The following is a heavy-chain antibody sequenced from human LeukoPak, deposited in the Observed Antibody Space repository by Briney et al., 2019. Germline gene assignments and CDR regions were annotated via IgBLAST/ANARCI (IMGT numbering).Heavy chain of an antibody. CDR1: GFIFDDYG. CDR3: ARRLGSYGAIDY. Sequence: GGSLRLSCAASGFIFDDYGMSWVRQAPGKGLEGVSGINWNGGSTGYADSVKGRFTISRDNAKNSLYLQMNSLRVEDTALYYCARRLGSYGAIDYWGQGTLVTVSS. J-gene: IGHJ4*02. V-gene: IGHV3-20*04. CDR2: INWNGGST. D-gene: IGHD4/OR15-4a*01.